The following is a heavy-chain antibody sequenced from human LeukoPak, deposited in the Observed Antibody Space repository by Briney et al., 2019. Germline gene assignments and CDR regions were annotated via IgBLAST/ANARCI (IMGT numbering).Heavy chain of an antibody. CDR2: ISYDGSNK. J-gene: IGHJ3*02. D-gene: IGHD1-26*01. CDR3: ARRRIVGSTDDAFDI. Sequence: GGSLRLSCAASGFTFSSYGMHWVRQAPGKGLEWVAVISYDGSNKYYADSVKGRFTISRDNSNNTLYLQMNSLRADDTAIYYCARRRIVGSTDDAFDIWGQGTMVTVSS. CDR1: GFTFSSYG. V-gene: IGHV3-30*03.